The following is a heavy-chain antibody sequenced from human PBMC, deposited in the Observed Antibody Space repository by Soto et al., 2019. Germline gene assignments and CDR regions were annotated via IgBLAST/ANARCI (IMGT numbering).Heavy chain of an antibody. CDR3: ARDNGVGP. Sequence: QVQLQESGPGLVKPSQTLSLTCTVSGGSISSGEYYWSWIRQPPGKGLEWIGYIYDSGSTYYNSSLKSRVNITLDTSKNQFSLKPTSVTAADTAVYYCARDNGVGPWGQGTLVTVSS. V-gene: IGHV4-30-4*01. CDR2: IYDSGST. J-gene: IGHJ5*02. D-gene: IGHD2-8*01. CDR1: GGSISSGEYY.